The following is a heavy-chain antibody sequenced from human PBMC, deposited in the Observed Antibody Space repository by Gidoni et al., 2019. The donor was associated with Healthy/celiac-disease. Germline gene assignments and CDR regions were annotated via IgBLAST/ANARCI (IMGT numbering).Heavy chain of an antibody. V-gene: IGHV3-30-3*01. D-gene: IGHD3-22*01. CDR2: ISYDGSNK. CDR1: GFTFSSDA. Sequence: QVQLVESGGGVVQPERSLRLSCAASGFTFSSDAMHWVRQAPGKGLEWVAIISYDGSNKYYADSVKGRFTISRDNSKNTLYLQMNSLRAEDTAVYYCARAISSGYYSTDAFDIWGQGTMVTVSS. J-gene: IGHJ3*02. CDR3: ARAISSGYYSTDAFDI.